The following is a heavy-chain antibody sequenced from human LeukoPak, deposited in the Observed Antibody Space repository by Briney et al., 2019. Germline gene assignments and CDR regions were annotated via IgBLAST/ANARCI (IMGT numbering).Heavy chain of an antibody. CDR3: ASQGIAAEEWFDP. CDR2: ISSSGSTI. V-gene: IGHV3-11*01. D-gene: IGHD6-13*01. CDR1: GFTFKKYW. Sequence: PGGSLRLSCAASGFTFKKYWMSWIRQAPGKGLEWVSYISSSGSTIYYADSVKGRFTISRDNAKNSLYLQMNSLRAEDTAVYYCASQGIAAEEWFDPWGQGTLVTVSS. J-gene: IGHJ5*02.